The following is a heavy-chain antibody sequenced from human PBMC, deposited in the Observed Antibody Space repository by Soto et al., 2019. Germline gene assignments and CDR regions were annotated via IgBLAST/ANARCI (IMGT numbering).Heavy chain of an antibody. Sequence: ASVKVSCKTSGYSFTNYAIHWVRQAPGQRLEWMGLIKAGNRNTKYSQSFQGRVTVTITRDTSASTVYMEVSSLRSEDTAVYYCATSRGRYFDNDGSNGPDYWGQGTLVTVSS. CDR1: GYSFTNYA. V-gene: IGHV1-3*01. CDR2: IKAGNRNT. D-gene: IGHD3-22*01. J-gene: IGHJ4*02. CDR3: ATSRGRYFDNDGSNGPDY.